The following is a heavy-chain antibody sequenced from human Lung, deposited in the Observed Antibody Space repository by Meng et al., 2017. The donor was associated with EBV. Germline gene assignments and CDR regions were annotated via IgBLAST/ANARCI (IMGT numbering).Heavy chain of an antibody. CDR2: TYDRSKWYN. CDR3: ARGATSVFDL. CDR1: AATVSSCSAA. V-gene: IGHV6-1*02. J-gene: IGHJ2*01. Sequence: RPCLVKHPRPSSPALPMSAATVSSCSAAWTWIRHSPLRGLEWLRRTYDRSKWYNDYAVFVKSRITINPDTSKNQFSLQLNSVTPEDTAVYYCARGATSVFDLWGRGTLVTVSS.